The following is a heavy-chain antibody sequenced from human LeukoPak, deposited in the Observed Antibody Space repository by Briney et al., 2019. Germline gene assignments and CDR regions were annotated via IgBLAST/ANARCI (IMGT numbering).Heavy chain of an antibody. D-gene: IGHD4-11*01. J-gene: IGHJ4*02. CDR3: ARDRYSFEY. CDR1: GFAFSTHA. V-gene: IGHV3-30*04. CDR2: MSYNGNNK. Sequence: GGSLRLSCAASGFAFSTHAIHWVRQAPGKGLEWVAVMSYNGNNKYHADSVKGRFSISRDNSKDTLYLQMDSLRTEDTAVYYCARDRYSFEYWGQGTLVTVSS.